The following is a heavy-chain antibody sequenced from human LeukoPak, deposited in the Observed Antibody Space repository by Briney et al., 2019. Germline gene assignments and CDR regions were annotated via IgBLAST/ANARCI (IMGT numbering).Heavy chain of an antibody. D-gene: IGHD1-26*01. CDR3: ARDGWAAPLPLDEKFDY. CDR1: GFTYSSYE. CDR2: ISSSGSTI. J-gene: IGHJ4*02. Sequence: PGGSLRLSCAASGFTYSSYEMNWVRQAPGKGLEWVSYISSSGSTIYYADSVKGRFTISRDNAKNSLYLQMNSLRAEDTAVYYCARDGWAAPLPLDEKFDYWGQGTLVTVSS. V-gene: IGHV3-48*03.